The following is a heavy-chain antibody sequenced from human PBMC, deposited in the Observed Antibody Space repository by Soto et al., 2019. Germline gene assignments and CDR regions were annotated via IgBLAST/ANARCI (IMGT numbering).Heavy chain of an antibody. D-gene: IGHD3-10*01. CDR2: ISAYNGNT. CDR3: ARDGAMVRGVIPKPFDY. J-gene: IGHJ4*02. V-gene: IGHV1-18*01. Sequence: GASVKVSCKASGYTFTSYGISWVRQAPGQGLEWMGWISAYNGNTNYAQKLQGRVTMTTDTSTSTAYMELRSLRSDDTAVYYCARDGAMVRGVIPKPFDYWGQGTLVTVSS. CDR1: GYTFTSYG.